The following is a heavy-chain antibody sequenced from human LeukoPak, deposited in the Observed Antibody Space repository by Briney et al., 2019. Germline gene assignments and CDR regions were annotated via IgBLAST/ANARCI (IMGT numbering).Heavy chain of an antibody. V-gene: IGHV3-23*01. D-gene: IGHD4-17*01. CDR3: ARDRYGDYTVDY. CDR2: ITDSGGHT. J-gene: IGHJ4*02. CDR1: GFAFRNYA. Sequence: GGSLRLSCAASGFAFRNYAMNWVRQAPGKGLEWVSVITDSGGHTYYTDSVKGRFTISRDNAKNSLYLQMNSLRAEDTAVYYCARDRYGDYTVDYWGQGTLVTVSS.